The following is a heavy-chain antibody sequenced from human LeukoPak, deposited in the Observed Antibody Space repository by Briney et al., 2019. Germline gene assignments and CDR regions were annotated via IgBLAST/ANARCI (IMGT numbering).Heavy chain of an antibody. J-gene: IGHJ3*02. CDR1: GGSISSGTYY. D-gene: IGHD6-6*01. CDR2: IYTSGST. CDR3: ARERPTLSDAFDI. Sequence: SQTLSLTCTVSGGSISSGTYYWSWIRQPAGKGLEWIGRIYTSGSTNYNPSLKSRVTISVDTSKNQFSLKLSSVTAADTAVYYCARERPTLSDAFDIWGQGTMVTVSS. V-gene: IGHV4-61*02.